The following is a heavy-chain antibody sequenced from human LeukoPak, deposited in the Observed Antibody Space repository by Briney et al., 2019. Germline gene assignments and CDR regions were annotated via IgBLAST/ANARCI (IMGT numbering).Heavy chain of an antibody. D-gene: IGHD4-11*01. J-gene: IGHJ4*02. CDR1: GDSISGYY. CDR3: ARLRGNYFPDY. Sequence: PSETLSLTCTVSGDSISGYYWTWIRQPPGKGLEWIGYIYYSGSINYNPSLQSRLTISVDTSKNQFSLKLSSVTAADTAVYYCARLRGNYFPDYWGQGTLVTVSS. V-gene: IGHV4-59*01. CDR2: IYYSGSI.